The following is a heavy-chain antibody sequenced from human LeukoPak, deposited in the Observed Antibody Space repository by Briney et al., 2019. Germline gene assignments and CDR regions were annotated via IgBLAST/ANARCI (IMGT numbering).Heavy chain of an antibody. J-gene: IGHJ6*04. CDR3: ARDIAAAGKDPEKDV. V-gene: IGHV3-48*04. CDR1: GFTFSSYS. CDR2: ITSSSSTI. Sequence: PGGSLRLSCVGSGFTFSSYSMNWVRQAPGKGLEWVSYITSSSSTIHYADSVKGRFTISRDNAKNSLYLQMNSLRAEDTAVYYCARDIAAAGKDPEKDVWGKGTTVTVSS. D-gene: IGHD6-13*01.